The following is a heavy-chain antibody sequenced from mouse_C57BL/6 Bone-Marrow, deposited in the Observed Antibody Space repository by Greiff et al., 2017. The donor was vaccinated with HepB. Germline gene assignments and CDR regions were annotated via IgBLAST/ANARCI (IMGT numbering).Heavy chain of an antibody. V-gene: IGHV1-47*01. CDR3: ARRHYCSSYYFYY. CDR2: FHPYNDDT. D-gene: IGHD1-1*01. J-gene: IGHJ2*01. Sequence: QVQLQQSGAELVKPGASVKMSCKASGYTFTTYPIQWMKQNRAKSLEWIGNFHPYNDDTKYNQKFKGKVTLTVEKSSITVYLELSRLTSDDSAVYYCARRHYCSSYYFYYWGQGTTLTVSS. CDR1: GYTFTTYP.